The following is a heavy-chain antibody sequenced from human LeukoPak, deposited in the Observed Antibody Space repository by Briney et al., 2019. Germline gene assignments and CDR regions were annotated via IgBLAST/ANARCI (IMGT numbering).Heavy chain of an antibody. CDR2: MNPNSGNT. CDR1: GYTFTSYG. V-gene: IGHV1-8*03. D-gene: IGHD3-16*02. J-gene: IGHJ5*02. Sequence: ASVKVSCKASGYTFTSYGINWVRQATGQGLEWMGWMNPNSGNTGYAQKFQGRVTITRNTSISTAYMELSSLRSEDTAVYYCARSGVWGSYRYYIPWGQGTLVTVSS. CDR3: ARSGVWGSYRYYIP.